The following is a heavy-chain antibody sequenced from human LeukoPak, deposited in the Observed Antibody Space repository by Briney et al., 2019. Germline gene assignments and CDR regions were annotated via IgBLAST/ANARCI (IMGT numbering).Heavy chain of an antibody. D-gene: IGHD6-6*01. CDR2: ISGSGAST. CDR3: ARVGAALKTYYYYYMDV. J-gene: IGHJ6*03. V-gene: IGHV3-23*01. Sequence: GGSLRLSCAASGFTFRNYAMTWVRQAPGKGLEWVSGISGSGASTHYADSVKGRFTISRDNAKNSLYLQMNSLRAEDTAVYYCARVGAALKTYYYYYMDVWGKGTTVTVSS. CDR1: GFTFRNYA.